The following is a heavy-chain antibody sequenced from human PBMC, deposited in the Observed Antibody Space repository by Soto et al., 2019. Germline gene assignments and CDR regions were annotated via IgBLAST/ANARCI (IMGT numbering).Heavy chain of an antibody. CDR3: ARDGAAALFRPPLTF. CDR1: GGSISSTNW. J-gene: IGHJ4*02. Sequence: QVQLQESDPGLVRPSGTLSLTCAVSGGSISSTNWWSWVRQPPGKGLEWIGEIYHSGSTNYNPSLKRGVTMSVDKSKNQFPVRRSSVPAADTAVYYCARDGAAALFRPPLTFWGQGTLVTVSS. V-gene: IGHV4-4*02. CDR2: IYHSGST. D-gene: IGHD6-13*01.